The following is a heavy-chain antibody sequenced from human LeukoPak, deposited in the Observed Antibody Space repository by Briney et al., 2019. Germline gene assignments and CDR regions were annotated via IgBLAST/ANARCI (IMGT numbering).Heavy chain of an antibody. CDR1: GFTFSSYG. Sequence: GGSLRLSCAASGFTFSSYGMHWVRQAPGKGLEWVAVISYDGSNKYYADSVKGRFTISRDNSKNTLYLQMNSLRAEDTAVYYCIVATIYYWGQGTLVTVSS. V-gene: IGHV3-30*03. CDR3: IVATIYY. D-gene: IGHD5-12*01. CDR2: ISYDGSNK. J-gene: IGHJ4*02.